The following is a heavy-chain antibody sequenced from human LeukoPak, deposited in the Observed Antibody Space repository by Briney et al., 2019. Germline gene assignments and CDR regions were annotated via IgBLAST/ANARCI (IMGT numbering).Heavy chain of an antibody. CDR1: GGSISSSSYY. CDR3: ASGSWWRGDIVVVPAVMIDY. Sequence: SETLSLTCTVSGGSISSSSYYWGWIRQPPGKGLEWIGSIYYSGSTYYNPSLKSRVTISVDTSKNQFSLKLSSVTAADTAAYYCASGSWWRGDIVVVPAVMIDYWGQGTLVTVSS. J-gene: IGHJ4*02. CDR2: IYYSGST. D-gene: IGHD2-2*01. V-gene: IGHV4-39*01.